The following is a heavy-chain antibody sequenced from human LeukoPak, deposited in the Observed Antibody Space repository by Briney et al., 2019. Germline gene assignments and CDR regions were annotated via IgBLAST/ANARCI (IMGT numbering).Heavy chain of an antibody. D-gene: IGHD3-10*01. CDR2: INHSGST. CDR3: AREPFDGSGSYYKPRNFDY. V-gene: IGHV4-34*01. CDR1: GGSFSGYY. Sequence: SETLSLTCAVYGGSFSGYYWSWIRQPPGKGLEWIGEINHSGSTNYNPSLKSRVTISVDTSKNQFSLKLSSVTAADTAVYYCAREPFDGSGSYYKPRNFDYWGQGTLVTVSS. J-gene: IGHJ4*02.